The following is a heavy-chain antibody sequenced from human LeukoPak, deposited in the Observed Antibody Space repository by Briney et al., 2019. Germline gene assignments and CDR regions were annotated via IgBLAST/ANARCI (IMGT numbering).Heavy chain of an antibody. CDR3: ARGRYCSADICSGGDAFDI. J-gene: IGHJ3*02. Sequence: SETLSLTCTVSGGSINNYYWSWIRQPAGKGLEWIGRIYTRGSTNYNPSLKSRVTMSVDKSKNQFSLKLSSVTAADTAVYYCARGRYCSADICSGGDAFDIWGQGTVVSVSS. CDR1: GGSINNYY. CDR2: IYTRGST. V-gene: IGHV4-4*07. D-gene: IGHD2-15*01.